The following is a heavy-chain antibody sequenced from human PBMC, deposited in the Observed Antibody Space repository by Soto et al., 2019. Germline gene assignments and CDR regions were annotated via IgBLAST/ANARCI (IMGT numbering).Heavy chain of an antibody. D-gene: IGHD3-16*01. CDR3: AIYTAGEGGRGY. V-gene: IGHV4-4*09. J-gene: IGHJ4*02. CDR1: GGSMRGQH. CDR2: HHSDST. Sequence: QVQLQESGPGLVKPSETLSLTCTVSGGSMRGQHWSWIRQPPGKGLEWIGHHSDSTNYNPSLKSRITISPASSTTPFSLKLSSVTAADTVVSYCAIYTAGEGGRGYWGQGTLVTVSS.